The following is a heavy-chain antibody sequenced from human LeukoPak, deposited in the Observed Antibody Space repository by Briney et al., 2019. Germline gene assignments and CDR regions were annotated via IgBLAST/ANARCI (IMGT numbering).Heavy chain of an antibody. D-gene: IGHD3-9*01. V-gene: IGHV4-31*03. CDR1: GGSISSSSYY. CDR3: ARDHRYYDVLTGSPRGGGAFDI. Sequence: SETLSLTCIVSGGSISSSSYYWTWIRQHPGKGLEWIGYISYSRSAFYNPSLKSRVTISVDTSKNQFSLKLSSVTAADTAMYYCARDHRYYDVLTGSPRGGGAFDIWGQGTMVTVSS. CDR2: ISYSRSA. J-gene: IGHJ3*02.